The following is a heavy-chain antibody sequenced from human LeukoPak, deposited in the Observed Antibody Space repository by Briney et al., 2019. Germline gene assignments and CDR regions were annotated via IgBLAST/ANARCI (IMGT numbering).Heavy chain of an antibody. J-gene: IGHJ5*02. D-gene: IGHD2-15*01. CDR3: ARDGPIVVVVAASFGRSVRFDP. V-gene: IGHV1-69*04. Sequence: SVKVSCKASGGTFSSYAISWVRQAPGQGLEWMGRIIPILGIANYAQKFQGRVTITADKSTSTAYMELSSLRSEDTAVYYCARDGPIVVVVAASFGRSVRFDPWGQGTLVTVSS. CDR2: IIPILGIA. CDR1: GGTFSSYA.